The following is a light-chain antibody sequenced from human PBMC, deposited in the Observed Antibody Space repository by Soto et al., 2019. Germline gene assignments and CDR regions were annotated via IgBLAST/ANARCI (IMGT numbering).Light chain of an antibody. V-gene: IGKV1-39*01. Sequence: DIQMTQSPSSLSASVGDRVTITCRASQTISFYLNWYQQKPGKAPKLLIYAASNLQSGVPSRFSASGSGTEFTLTLNSLQPEDFATYYFQQAYSTPWTFGQGTKVEIK. CDR1: QTISFY. J-gene: IGKJ1*01. CDR2: AAS. CDR3: QQAYSTPWT.